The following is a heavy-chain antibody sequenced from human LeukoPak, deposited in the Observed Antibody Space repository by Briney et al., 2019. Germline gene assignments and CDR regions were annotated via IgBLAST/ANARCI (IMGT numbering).Heavy chain of an antibody. V-gene: IGHV4-39*01. D-gene: IGHD6-13*01. CDR3: ARVDHVPAAGTEWDWFDP. CDR1: GDSIGSGTHY. Sequence: PSETLSLTCTVSGDSIGSGTHYWGWIRQPPGKGLEWIGSIYYSGSTYYTPSLKSRVTISVDTSKNQFSLKVSSVTAADTAVYYCARVDHVPAAGTEWDWFDPWGQGTLVTVSS. J-gene: IGHJ5*02. CDR2: IYYSGST.